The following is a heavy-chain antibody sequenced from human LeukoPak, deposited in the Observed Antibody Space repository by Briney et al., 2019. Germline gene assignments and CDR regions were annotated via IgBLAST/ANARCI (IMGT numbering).Heavy chain of an antibody. Sequence: GGSLRLSCAASGFTFSSYSMNWVRQAPGKGLEWVSSISSSSSYIYYADSVKGRFTISRDNAKNSLYLQMNSLRVEDTAVYYCARDGDYGDPRWFDPWGQGTLVTVSS. CDR3: ARDGDYGDPRWFDP. CDR2: ISSSSSYI. V-gene: IGHV3-21*01. CDR1: GFTFSSYS. J-gene: IGHJ5*02. D-gene: IGHD4-17*01.